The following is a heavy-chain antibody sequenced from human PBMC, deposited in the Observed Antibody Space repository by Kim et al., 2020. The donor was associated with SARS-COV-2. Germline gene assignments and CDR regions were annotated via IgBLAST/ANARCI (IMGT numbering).Heavy chain of an antibody. CDR2: ISSSSNTI. J-gene: IGHJ4*02. V-gene: IGHV3-48*04. Sequence: GGSLRLSCAASGFTFNNYNMNWVRQAPGKGLEWVSYISSSSNTIYYADSVKGRFTISRDNAKNSLYLQMNSLRAEDTAVYYCAPVQSATIAVFDYWGQGT. CDR1: GFTFNNYN. CDR3: APVQSATIAVFDY. D-gene: IGHD2-15*01.